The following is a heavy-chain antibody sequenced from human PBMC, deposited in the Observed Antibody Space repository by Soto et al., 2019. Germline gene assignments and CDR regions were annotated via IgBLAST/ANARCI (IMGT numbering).Heavy chain of an antibody. CDR1: GGSISSSSYY. CDR2: FYDSGST. J-gene: IGHJ6*02. D-gene: IGHD3-22*01. Sequence: QLQLQESGPGLVKPSETLSLTCTVSGGSISSSSYYWGWIRQPPGKGLEWIGGFYDSGSTYYNPSLNTRMTLSVDTSNNQSSVRMGSVTAADTAVYYCARRLYYDSSGFEGGGMDVWGQGTTVTVSS. CDR3: ARRLYYDSSGFEGGGMDV. V-gene: IGHV4-39*01.